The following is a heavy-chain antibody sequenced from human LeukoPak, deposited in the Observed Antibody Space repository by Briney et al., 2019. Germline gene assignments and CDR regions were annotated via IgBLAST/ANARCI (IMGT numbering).Heavy chain of an antibody. Sequence: PGGSLRLSCIASTFAFRTYGMHWVRQAPGKGLEWLVFMRYDGSNRYFVDSVKGRFSISRDNSKNTLYLQMNSLRVEDTAVYYCAKEGTGGFDYWGQGTLVTVSS. D-gene: IGHD1-1*01. V-gene: IGHV3-30*02. CDR3: AKEGTGGFDY. CDR1: TFAFRTYG. CDR2: MRYDGSNR. J-gene: IGHJ4*02.